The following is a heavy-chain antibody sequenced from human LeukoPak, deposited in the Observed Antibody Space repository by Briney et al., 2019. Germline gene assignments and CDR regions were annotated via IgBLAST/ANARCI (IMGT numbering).Heavy chain of an antibody. J-gene: IGHJ4*02. V-gene: IGHV3-7*01. Sequence: GGSLRLSCAASGFTFGIYWMRWVRQAPRKGLEWVANINQGGSETYYVDSVTGRFTISRDNAENSLYLQLNSLRVEDTAVYYCARAGQAGTVDYWGQGTLVTVSS. CDR1: GFTFGIYW. CDR2: INQGGSET. D-gene: IGHD1-7*01. CDR3: ARAGQAGTVDY.